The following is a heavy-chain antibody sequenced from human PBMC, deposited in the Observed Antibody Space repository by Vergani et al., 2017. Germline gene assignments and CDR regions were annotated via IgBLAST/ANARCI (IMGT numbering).Heavy chain of an antibody. CDR2: ISSSSSTI. Sequence: EVQLVESGGGLVQPGGSLRLSCAASGFTFSSYSMNWVRQAPGKGLEWVSYISSSSSTIYYADSVKGRFTISRDNAKNSLYLQMNSLRAEDTAVYYCARAGGYDSSGYYYSTTYFDYWGQGTLVTVSS. CDR3: ARAGGYDSSGYYYSTTYFDY. J-gene: IGHJ4*02. V-gene: IGHV3-48*01. CDR1: GFTFSSYS. D-gene: IGHD3-22*01.